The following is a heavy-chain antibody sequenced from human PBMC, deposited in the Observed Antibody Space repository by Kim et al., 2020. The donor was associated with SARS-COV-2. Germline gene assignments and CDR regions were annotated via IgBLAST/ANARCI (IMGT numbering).Heavy chain of an antibody. CDR2: INPSGGST. CDR3: ARATGGFVVVPAGAYDY. D-gene: IGHD2-2*01. V-gene: IGHV1-46*01. Sequence: ASVKVSCKASGYTFTSYYMHWVRQAPGQGLEWMGIINPSGGSTSYAQKFQGRVTMTRDTSTSTVYMELSSLRSEDTAVYYCARATGGFVVVPAGAYDYWGQGTLVTVSS. CDR1: GYTFTSYY. J-gene: IGHJ4*02.